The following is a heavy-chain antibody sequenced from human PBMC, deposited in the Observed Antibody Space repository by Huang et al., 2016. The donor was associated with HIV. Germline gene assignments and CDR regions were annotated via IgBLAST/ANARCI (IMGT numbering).Heavy chain of an antibody. CDR3: AKRLRSHDAFDI. CDR1: GFIFISSD. CDR2: IRYDGSNP. J-gene: IGHJ3*02. D-gene: IGHD4-17*01. V-gene: IGHV3-30*02. Sequence: QVQLVESGGGVVQPGGSLRLSCAASGFIFISSDMPWVRQAPGKGMEWLAFIRYDGSNPYYPDSVKGRFAISRDNSKNTLYLQMNSLRPEDSAVYFCAKRLRSHDAFDIWGQGTMVTVSS.